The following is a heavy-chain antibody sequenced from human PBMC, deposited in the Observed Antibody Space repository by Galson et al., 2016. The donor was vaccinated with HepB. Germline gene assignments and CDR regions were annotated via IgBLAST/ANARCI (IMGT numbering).Heavy chain of an antibody. D-gene: IGHD4-23*01. CDR2: IYPGDSDT. V-gene: IGHV5-51*01. CDR3: TRMDYYVGTNWFDP. CDR1: GYTFTSYW. Sequence: QSGAEVKKPGESLKTSCKGSGYTFTSYWIGWVRQMPGKGLEWMGIIYPGDSDTRYSPSFQGQVTISADRSISTAYLQWTSLKASDTAMYYCTRMDYYVGTNWFDPWGQGTLVTVSS. J-gene: IGHJ5*02.